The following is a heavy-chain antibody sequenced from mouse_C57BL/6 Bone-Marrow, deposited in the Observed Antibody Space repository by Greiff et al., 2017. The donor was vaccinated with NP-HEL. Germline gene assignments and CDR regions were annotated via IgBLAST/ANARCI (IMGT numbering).Heavy chain of an antibody. CDR1: GFTFSSYA. CDR3: ARVYDGYPYYFDY. V-gene: IGHV5-4*03. D-gene: IGHD2-3*01. Sequence: EVKLMESGGGLVKPGGSLKLSCAASGFTFSSYAMSWVRQTPEKRLEWVATISDGGSYTYYPDKVKGRFTISRDNAKNNLYLQMSHLKSEDTAMYYCARVYDGYPYYFDYWGQGTTLTVSS. CDR2: ISDGGSYT. J-gene: IGHJ2*01.